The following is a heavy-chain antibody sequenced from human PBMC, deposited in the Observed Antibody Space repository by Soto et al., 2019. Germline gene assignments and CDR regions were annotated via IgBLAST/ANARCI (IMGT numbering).Heavy chain of an antibody. D-gene: IGHD1-1*01. CDR1: GGFVTSGSYY. CDR2: MSHSGGT. V-gene: IGHV4-34*01. J-gene: IGHJ3*02. CDR3: ARVERGTATTVVDAFDI. Sequence: QVQLQQWGAGLLKPSETLSLTCAVYGGFVTSGSYYWSWIRQPPGKGLEWIGEMSHSGGTHFNPSLKGRVSIPGDPSKNQFTLRMSSVTAADTALYYCARVERGTATTVVDAFDIWGPGTMVTVSS.